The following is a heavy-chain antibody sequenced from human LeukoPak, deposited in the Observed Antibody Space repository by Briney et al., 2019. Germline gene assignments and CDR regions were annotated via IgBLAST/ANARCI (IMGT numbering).Heavy chain of an antibody. D-gene: IGHD2-2*01. CDR2: INPSGGST. CDR1: GYTFTSYD. Sequence: ASVKVSCKASGYTFTSYDINWVRQATGQGLEWMGIINPSGGSTSYAQKFQGRVTMTRDTSTSTVYMELSSLRSEDTAVYYCARVGPAGLSPTLYYYGMDVWGQGTTVTVSS. J-gene: IGHJ6*02. CDR3: ARVGPAGLSPTLYYYGMDV. V-gene: IGHV1-46*01.